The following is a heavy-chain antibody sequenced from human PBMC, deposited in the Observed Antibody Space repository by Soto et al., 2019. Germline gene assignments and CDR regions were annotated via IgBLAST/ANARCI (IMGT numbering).Heavy chain of an antibody. V-gene: IGHV4-59*08. CDR3: ARQVPARSIAGWFDP. CDR1: GGSISSYY. Sequence: SETLSLTCTVSGGSISSYYWSWIRQPPGKGLEWIGYIYYSGSTNYNPSLKSRVTISVDTSKNQFSLKLSSVTAADTAVYYCARQVPARSIAGWFDPWGQGTLVTVSS. J-gene: IGHJ5*02. D-gene: IGHD2-2*01. CDR2: IYYSGST.